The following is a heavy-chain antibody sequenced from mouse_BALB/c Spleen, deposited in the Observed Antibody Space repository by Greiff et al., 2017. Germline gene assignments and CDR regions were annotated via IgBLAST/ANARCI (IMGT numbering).Heavy chain of an antibody. J-gene: IGHJ4*01. CDR2: ISSGGSYT. Sequence: EGKLMESGGGLVKPGGSLKLSCAASGFTFSSYAMSWVRQSPEKRLEWVAEISSGGSYTYYPDTVTGRFTISRDNAKNTLYLEMSSLRSEDTAMYYCARVAMDYWGQGTSVTVSS. CDR1: GFTFSSYA. CDR3: ARVAMDY. V-gene: IGHV5-9-4*01.